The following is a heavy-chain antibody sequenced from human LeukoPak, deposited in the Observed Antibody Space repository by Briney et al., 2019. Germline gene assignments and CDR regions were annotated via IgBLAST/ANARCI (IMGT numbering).Heavy chain of an antibody. V-gene: IGHV4-59*01. CDR1: GGSITSYY. CDR3: ARSSYYYGADAFDI. D-gene: IGHD3-10*01. Sequence: SETLSLTCTVSGGSITSYYWSWIRQPPGKGLEWIGYNYYSGSTNYNPPLKSRVTISVDTSKNQFSLKLSSVTAADTAVYYCARSSYYYGADAFDIWGQGTMVTVSS. J-gene: IGHJ3*02. CDR2: NYYSGST.